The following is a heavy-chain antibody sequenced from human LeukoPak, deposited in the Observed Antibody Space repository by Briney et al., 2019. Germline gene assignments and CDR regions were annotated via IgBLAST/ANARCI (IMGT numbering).Heavy chain of an antibody. CDR3: ARAYAGTLSDF. J-gene: IGHJ4*02. V-gene: IGHV3-74*01. D-gene: IGHD6-13*01. Sequence: GGALRLSFGASGFTFSNYWMDLVRQVPGEGLVWVSRISSGGSSTNYADSVKGRFTISRDTAKNTVYPQMNSLRAEDTAVYYCARAYAGTLSDFWGPGTLVTVSS. CDR1: GFTFSNYW. CDR2: ISSGGSST.